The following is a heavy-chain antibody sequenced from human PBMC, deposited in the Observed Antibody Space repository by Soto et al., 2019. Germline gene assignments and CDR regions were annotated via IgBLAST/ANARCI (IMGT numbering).Heavy chain of an antibody. Sequence: QVQLVQSGAEVKKPGSSVKVSRKASGGTFSSYAISWVRQAPGQGLEWMGGIIPIFGTANYAQKFQGRVTITADESTSTAYMELSSLRSEDTAVYYCARGAPGSHSSYYGMDVWGQGTTVTVSS. CDR3: ARGAPGSHSSYYGMDV. D-gene: IGHD3-10*01. J-gene: IGHJ6*02. CDR2: IIPIFGTA. CDR1: GGTFSSYA. V-gene: IGHV1-69*01.